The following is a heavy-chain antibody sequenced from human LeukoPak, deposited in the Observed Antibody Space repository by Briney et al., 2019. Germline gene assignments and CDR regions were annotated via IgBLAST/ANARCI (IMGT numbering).Heavy chain of an antibody. J-gene: IGHJ6*02. D-gene: IGHD6-13*01. CDR3: ADMYSSSWYGMDV. CDR1: GGTFSSYA. V-gene: IGHV1-69*13. CDR2: IIPIFGTA. Sequence: ASVKVSCKASGGTFSSYAISWVRQAPGQGLEWMGGIIPIFGTANYAQKFQGRVTITADESTSTAYMELSSLRSGDTAVYYCADMYSSSWYGMDVWGQGTTVTVSS.